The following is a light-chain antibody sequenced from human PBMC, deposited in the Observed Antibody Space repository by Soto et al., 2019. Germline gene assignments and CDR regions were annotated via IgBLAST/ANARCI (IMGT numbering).Light chain of an antibody. Sequence: LTQPPSASGSPGQSVTISCTGTSSDVGGYNYVSWYQQHPGKAPKLMIYEVSKRPSGVPDRFSGSKSANTASLTVSGLQAEDEADYYRSSYAGTDNFYVFGTGTKVTVL. CDR3: SSYAGTDNFYV. J-gene: IGLJ1*01. CDR1: SSDVGGYNY. V-gene: IGLV2-8*01. CDR2: EVS.